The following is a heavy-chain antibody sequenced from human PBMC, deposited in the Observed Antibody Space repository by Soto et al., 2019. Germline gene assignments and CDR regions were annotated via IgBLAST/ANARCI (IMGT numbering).Heavy chain of an antibody. D-gene: IGHD3-10*01. J-gene: IGHJ4*02. V-gene: IGHV1-18*01. CDR3: ATDPEITMVRGVIITGDY. CDR1: GYTFTSYG. Sequence: ASVKVSCKASGYTFTSYGISWVRQAPGQGLEWMGWISPDNGNTNYAQKLQGRVTMTEDTSTDTAYMELSSLRSEDTAVYYCATDPEITMVRGVIITGDYWGQGTLVTVSS. CDR2: ISPDNGNT.